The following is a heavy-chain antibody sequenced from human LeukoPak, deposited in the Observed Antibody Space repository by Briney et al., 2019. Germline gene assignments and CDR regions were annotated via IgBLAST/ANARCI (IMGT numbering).Heavy chain of an antibody. V-gene: IGHV3-49*03. D-gene: IGHD3-3*01. CDR2: IRSKAYGGTT. J-gene: IGHJ4*02. CDR3: TRDPYYDFWSGYYPGAYDY. CDR1: GFTFGDYA. Sequence: GGSLRLSCTASGFTFGDYAMSWFRQAPGKGLEWVGFIRSKAYGGTTEYAASVKGRFTISRDDSKSIAYLQMNSMKTEDTAVYYCTRDPYYDFWSGYYPGAYDYWGQGTLDTVSS.